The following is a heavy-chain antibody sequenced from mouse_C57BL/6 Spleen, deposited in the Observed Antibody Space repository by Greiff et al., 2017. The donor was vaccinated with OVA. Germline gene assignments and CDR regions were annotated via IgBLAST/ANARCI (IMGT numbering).Heavy chain of an antibody. Sequence: DVKLQESGPGLVKPSQSLSLTCSVTGYSITSGYYWNWIRQFPGNKLEWMGYISYDGSNNYNPSLKNRISITRDTSKNQFFLKLNSVTTEDTDTYYCARDGYLYFDYWGQGTTLTVSS. CDR1: GYSITSGYY. J-gene: IGHJ2*01. CDR2: ISYDGSN. CDR3: ARDGYLYFDY. D-gene: IGHD2-2*01. V-gene: IGHV3-6*01.